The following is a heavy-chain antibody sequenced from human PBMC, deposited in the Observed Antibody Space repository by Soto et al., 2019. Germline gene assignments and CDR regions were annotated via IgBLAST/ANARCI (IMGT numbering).Heavy chain of an antibody. CDR1: GYTFTGYY. Sequence: ASVKVSCKASGYTFTGYYMHWVRQAPGQGLEWMGWINPNSGGTNYAQKFQGRVTMTRDTSISTAYMELSRLRSDDTAVYDCARATIFGVVIIPYGMDVWGQGTTVTVSS. CDR3: ARATIFGVVIIPYGMDV. CDR2: INPNSGGT. J-gene: IGHJ6*02. D-gene: IGHD3-3*01. V-gene: IGHV1-2*02.